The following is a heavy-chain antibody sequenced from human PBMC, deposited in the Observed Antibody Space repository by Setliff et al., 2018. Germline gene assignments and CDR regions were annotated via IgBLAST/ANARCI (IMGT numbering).Heavy chain of an antibody. CDR1: GYTFTNYG. Sequence: ASVKVSCKASGYTFTNYGVTWVRQAPGQGLEWMGWINNYNTNTKYAQKLQGRVTMTTDTSTSTAYMELRSLRSDDTAVYYCARINFYVSSGYYYAPDYWGQGTLVTVSS. D-gene: IGHD3-22*01. J-gene: IGHJ4*02. CDR3: ARINFYVSSGYYYAPDY. CDR2: INNYNTNT. V-gene: IGHV1-18*01.